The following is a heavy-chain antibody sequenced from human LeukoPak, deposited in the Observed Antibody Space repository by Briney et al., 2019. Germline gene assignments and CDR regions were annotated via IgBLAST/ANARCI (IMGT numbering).Heavy chain of an antibody. J-gene: IGHJ2*01. D-gene: IGHD6-6*01. CDR2: IYSGGST. CDR3: ARGASSSGWDWFDP. Sequence: GGSLRLSCAASGFTVSSNYMSWVRQAPGKGLEWVSVIYSGGSTCYADSVKGRFTISRDNSKNTLYLQMNSLRAEDTAVYYCARGASSSGWDWFDPWGRGTLVTVSS. V-gene: IGHV3-53*01. CDR1: GFTVSSNY.